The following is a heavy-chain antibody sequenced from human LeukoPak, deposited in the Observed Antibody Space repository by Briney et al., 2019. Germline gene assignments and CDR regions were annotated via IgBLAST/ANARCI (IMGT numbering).Heavy chain of an antibody. D-gene: IGHD3-10*01. V-gene: IGHV4-39*01. CDR1: GGSISSSSYY. CDR2: IYYSGST. Sequence: PSETLSLTCTVSGGSISSSSYYWGWIRQPPGKGLEWIGSIYYSGSTYYNPSLKSRVTISVDTSKNQFSLKLSSVTAADTAVYYCARRYGSGTPFGFDIWGQGTMVTVSS. CDR3: ARRYGSGTPFGFDI. J-gene: IGHJ3*02.